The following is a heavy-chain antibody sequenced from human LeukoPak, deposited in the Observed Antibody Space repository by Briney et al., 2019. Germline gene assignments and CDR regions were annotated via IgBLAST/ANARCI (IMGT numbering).Heavy chain of an antibody. CDR1: GYSFTNYW. CDR2: IYPGDSET. D-gene: IGHD1-26*01. J-gene: IGHJ4*02. V-gene: IGHV5-51*01. CDR3: ARRRDLYSGSYYPFDY. Sequence: GESLKISCKGSGYSFTNYWIGWVRQMPGKGLEWMGIIYPGDSETRYSPSFQGRVTISADKSISTAYLQWSNLKASDTAMYYCARRRDLYSGSYYPFDYWGQGTLVTVSS.